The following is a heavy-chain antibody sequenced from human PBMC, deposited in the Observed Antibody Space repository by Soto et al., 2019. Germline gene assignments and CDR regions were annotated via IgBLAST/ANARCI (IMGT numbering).Heavy chain of an antibody. Sequence: QVQLVQSGGGVVQSGRSLRLSCISSGFTFNTYGMFWARQAPGTGLEWVAGIWYDGSYRYYVDSVKGRFTVSRDNSKNTVYLEMNNLRAEDTAVYYCARISGPGHLGWFDPWGQGTLVTVSS. CDR3: ARISGPGHLGWFDP. D-gene: IGHD2-8*02. J-gene: IGHJ5*02. V-gene: IGHV3-33*01. CDR1: GFTFNTYG. CDR2: IWYDGSYR.